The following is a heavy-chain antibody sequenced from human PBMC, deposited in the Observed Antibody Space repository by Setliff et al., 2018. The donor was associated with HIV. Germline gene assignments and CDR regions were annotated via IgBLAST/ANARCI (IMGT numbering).Heavy chain of an antibody. CDR1: GFTFNTYN. D-gene: IGHD3-10*01. CDR3: ARSVIGYYYYGMDV. V-gene: IGHV3-30*03. J-gene: IGHJ6*02. Sequence: GGSLRLSCSASGFTFNTYNMHWVRQAPGKGLEWVAVISYDGNKEDYADSVKGRFTISTDSSKNTLYLQMSSLRPEDTAVYYCARSVIGYYYYGMDVWGQGTLVTVSS. CDR2: ISYDGNKE.